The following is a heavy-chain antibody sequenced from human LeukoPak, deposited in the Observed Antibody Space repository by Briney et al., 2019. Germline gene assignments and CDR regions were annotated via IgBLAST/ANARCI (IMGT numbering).Heavy chain of an antibody. V-gene: IGHV3-15*01. D-gene: IGHD2-15*01. CDR1: GFTFSSYS. J-gene: IGHJ4*02. CDR2: IKSKTDGGTT. Sequence: GGSLRLSCAASGFTFSSYSMNWVRQAPGKGLEWVGRIKSKTDGGTTDYAAPVKGRFTISRDDSKNTLYLQMNSLKTEDTAVYYCTTEERVSSGYCSGGSCYIDYWGQGTLVTVSS. CDR3: TTEERVSSGYCSGGSCYIDY.